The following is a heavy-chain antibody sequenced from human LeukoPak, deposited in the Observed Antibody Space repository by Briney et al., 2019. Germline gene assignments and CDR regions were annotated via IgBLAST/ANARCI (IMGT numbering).Heavy chain of an antibody. Sequence: GGSLRLSCAASGFTYSNYAMTWVRQAPGKGLEWVSSISSGGHSTYYAGSVKGRFTISRDNSKNTLYLQMNSMRAEDTAVYYCAKGAGQWLVPSEYFQYWGQGTLVTVSS. V-gene: IGHV3-23*01. D-gene: IGHD6-19*01. CDR2: ISSGGHST. CDR1: GFTYSNYA. CDR3: AKGAGQWLVPSEYFQY. J-gene: IGHJ1*01.